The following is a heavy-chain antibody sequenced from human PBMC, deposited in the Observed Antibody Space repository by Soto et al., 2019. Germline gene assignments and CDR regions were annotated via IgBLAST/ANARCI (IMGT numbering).Heavy chain of an antibody. Sequence: ASVTVSCKASGYTFTSYGIIWVRQAPGQGLEWMGWISAYNGNTNYAQKLQGRVTMTTDTSTSTAYMELRSLRSDDTAVYYCARGPRNSYYDFWSGYFSFDYWGQGTLVTVSS. D-gene: IGHD3-3*01. CDR1: GYTFTSYG. J-gene: IGHJ4*02. CDR2: ISAYNGNT. CDR3: ARGPRNSYYDFWSGYFSFDY. V-gene: IGHV1-18*01.